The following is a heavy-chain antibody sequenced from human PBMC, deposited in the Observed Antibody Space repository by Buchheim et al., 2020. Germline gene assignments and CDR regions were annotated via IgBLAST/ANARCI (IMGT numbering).Heavy chain of an antibody. D-gene: IGHD2-15*01. CDR1: GFTFSSYA. Sequence: EVQLLESGGGLGQPGGSLRLSCAASGFTFSSYAMSWVRQAPGKGLEWVSAISCSGGSTYYADFVKGRFTISRDNSKNPLFLQMNSLRAEDTAVYYCAKDRCSGSSCYSVFDYWGQGTL. CDR2: ISCSGGST. J-gene: IGHJ4*02. V-gene: IGHV3-23*01. CDR3: AKDRCSGSSCYSVFDY.